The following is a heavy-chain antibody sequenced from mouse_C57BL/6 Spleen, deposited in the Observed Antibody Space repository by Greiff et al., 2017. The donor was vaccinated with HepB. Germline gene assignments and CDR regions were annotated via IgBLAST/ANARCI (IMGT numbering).Heavy chain of an antibody. D-gene: IGHD1-1*01. CDR3: ARGNYYGSPYYFDY. CDR1: GYAFSSSW. J-gene: IGHJ2*01. V-gene: IGHV1-82*01. CDR2: IYPGDGDT. Sequence: QVQLQQSGPELVKPGASVKISCKASGYAFSSSWMNWVKQRPGKGLEWIGRIYPGDGDTNYNGKFKGKATLTADKSSSKAYMQLSSLTSEDSAVYFCARGNYYGSPYYFDYWGQGTTLTVSS.